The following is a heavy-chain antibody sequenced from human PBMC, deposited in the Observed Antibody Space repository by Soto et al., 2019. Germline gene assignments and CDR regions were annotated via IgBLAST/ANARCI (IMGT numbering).Heavy chain of an antibody. J-gene: IGHJ6*02. V-gene: IGHV1-46*01. Sequence: GASVKVSCKASGYTFTSYGMNWVRQAPGQGLEWMGIINPNSGSTTYAQKFQGRVTMTRDTSTSTVYMELTSLTSGDTAVYYCARAGIAYCSSTTCYLYYYVMDVWGQGTTVTVSS. D-gene: IGHD2-2*01. CDR1: GYTFTSYG. CDR2: INPNSGST. CDR3: ARAGIAYCSSTTCYLYYYVMDV.